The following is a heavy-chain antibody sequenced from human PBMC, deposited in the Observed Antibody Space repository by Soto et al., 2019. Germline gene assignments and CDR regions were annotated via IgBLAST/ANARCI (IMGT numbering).Heavy chain of an antibody. CDR1: GFIFNNYW. CDR3: ARVPCSSSSCYADYFDY. D-gene: IGHD2-2*01. CDR2: INTDGSRT. J-gene: IGHJ4*02. Sequence: GGSLRLSCAASGFIFNNYWMHWVRQAPGKGLVWVSRINTDGSRTSYADSVKGRFTISRDNAKNTLYLQMNSLRGEDTAVYYCARVPCSSSSCYADYFDYWGQGALVTVSS. V-gene: IGHV3-74*01.